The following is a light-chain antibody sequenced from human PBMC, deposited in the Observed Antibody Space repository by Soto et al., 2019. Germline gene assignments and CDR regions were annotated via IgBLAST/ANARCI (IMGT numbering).Light chain of an antibody. CDR1: QGISSY. Sequence: DIQLTQSPSFLSASVGDRVTITCRASQGISSYLAWYQQKPGKAPKLLIYAASTLQSGVPSRFSGSGSGTEFTLTISSLQPEHFATYYCQQLNSYTRPFTFGPGTKVDIK. V-gene: IGKV1-9*01. CDR2: AAS. CDR3: QQLNSYTRPFT. J-gene: IGKJ3*01.